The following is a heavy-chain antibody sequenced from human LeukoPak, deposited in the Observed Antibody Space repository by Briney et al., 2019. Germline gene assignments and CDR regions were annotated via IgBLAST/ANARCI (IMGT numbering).Heavy chain of an antibody. CDR3: ARTRSPSGDYYGSGRGWFDP. J-gene: IGHJ5*02. V-gene: IGHV3-30*02. CDR1: GFTFSSYG. Sequence: PGGSLRLSCAASGFTFSSYGMHWVRQAPGKGLEWVAFIRYDGSNKYYADSVKGRFTISRDNSKNTLYLQMNSLRAEDTAVYYCARTRSPSGDYYGSGRGWFDPWGQGTLVTVSS. CDR2: IRYDGSNK. D-gene: IGHD3-10*01.